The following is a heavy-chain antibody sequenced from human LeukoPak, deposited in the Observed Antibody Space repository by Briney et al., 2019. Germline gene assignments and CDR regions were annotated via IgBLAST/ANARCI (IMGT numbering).Heavy chain of an antibody. D-gene: IGHD5-18*01. CDR3: AREGAVGYSYGHYFDY. CDR1: GGSISSYY. J-gene: IGHJ4*02. Sequence: SETLSLTCTVSGGSISSYYWSWIRQPPGKGLEWIGYIYYSGSTNYNPSLKRRVTISVDTSKNQFSLKLSSVTAADTAVYYCAREGAVGYSYGHYFDYWGQGTLVTVSS. CDR2: IYYSGST. V-gene: IGHV4-59*01.